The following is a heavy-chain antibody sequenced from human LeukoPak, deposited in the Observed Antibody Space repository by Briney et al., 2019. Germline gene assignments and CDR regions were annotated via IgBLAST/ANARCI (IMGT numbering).Heavy chain of an antibody. V-gene: IGHV3-66*01. J-gene: IGHJ4*02. Sequence: GGSLRLSCAASGFTVSSNYMSWVRQAPGKGLEWVSVIYSGGSTYYADSVKGRFTISRDNSKNTLYLQMNSLRAEDTAVYYCARDQSIAGPTTADYWGQGTLVTVSS. CDR1: GFTVSSNY. D-gene: IGHD1-26*01. CDR3: ARDQSIAGPTTADY. CDR2: IYSGGST.